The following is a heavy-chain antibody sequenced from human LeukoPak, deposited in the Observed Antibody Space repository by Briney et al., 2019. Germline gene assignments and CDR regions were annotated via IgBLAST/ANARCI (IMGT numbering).Heavy chain of an antibody. CDR1: GFTFSSYA. V-gene: IGHV3-43*02. CDR2: ISGSGGST. Sequence: GGSLRLSCAASGFTFSSYAMSWVRQAPGKGLEWVSAISGSGGSTYYADSVKGRFTISRDNSKNSLYLQMNSLRTEDTALYYCAKDMVSVVTAPYYYYGMDVWGQGTTVTVSS. CDR3: AKDMVSVVTAPYYYYGMDV. D-gene: IGHD2-21*02. J-gene: IGHJ6*02.